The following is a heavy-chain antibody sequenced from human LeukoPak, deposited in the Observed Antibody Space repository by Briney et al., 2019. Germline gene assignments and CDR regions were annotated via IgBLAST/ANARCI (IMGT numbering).Heavy chain of an antibody. CDR2: INHSGST. D-gene: IGHD4-17*01. Sequence: PSETLSLTCAVYGGSFSGYYWSWIRQPPGKGLEWIGEINHSGSTNYNPSLKGRVTISVDTSKNQFSLKLSSVTAADTAVYYCARGLSMTTVTPFDYWGQGTLVTVSS. CDR3: ARGLSMTTVTPFDY. J-gene: IGHJ4*02. V-gene: IGHV4-34*01. CDR1: GGSFSGYY.